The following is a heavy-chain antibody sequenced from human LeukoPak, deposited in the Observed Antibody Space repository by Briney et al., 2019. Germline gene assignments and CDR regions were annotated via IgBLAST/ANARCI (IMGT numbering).Heavy chain of an antibody. CDR3: ARVRYYYDSSGYRRGGAFDI. CDR2: IKQDGSEK. J-gene: IGHJ3*02. V-gene: IGHV3-7*01. D-gene: IGHD3-22*01. CDR1: GFTFSSYW. Sequence: SGGSLRLSCAASGFTFSSYWMSWVRQAPGKGLEWVANIKQDGSEKYYVDSVKGRFTISRDNAKNSLYLQMNSLRAEDTAVYYCARVRYYYDSSGYRRGGAFDIWGQGTMVTVSS.